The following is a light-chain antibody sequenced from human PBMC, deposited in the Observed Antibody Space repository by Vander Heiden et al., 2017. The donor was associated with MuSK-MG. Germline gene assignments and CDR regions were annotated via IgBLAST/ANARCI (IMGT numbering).Light chain of an antibody. Sequence: GSSLSLATLSLSPGESPSLSCRASQGISSYLAWYQQKPGQAPRLLIYDASNWATGIPPSFSGSGSGTDFTLTVSSLEPEDFAIYYCQQRSNWPWTFGQGTKVEIK. CDR1: QGISSY. V-gene: IGKV3-11*01. CDR3: QQRSNWPWT. CDR2: DAS. J-gene: IGKJ1*01.